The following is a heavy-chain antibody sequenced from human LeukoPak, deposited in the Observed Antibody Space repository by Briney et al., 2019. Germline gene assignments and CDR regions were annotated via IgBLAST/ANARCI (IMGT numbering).Heavy chain of an antibody. CDR3: ARDPYNGYYGDDYYYYMDV. Sequence: SGGSLRLSCAASGFTFSSYTMNWVRQAPGKGPEWVSSITSSSSYIYYADSVKGRFTISRDNAKNSLSLQMNSLRAEDTAVYYCARDPYNGYYGDDYYYYMDVWGKGTTVTISS. J-gene: IGHJ6*03. CDR2: ITSSSSYI. CDR1: GFTFSSYT. V-gene: IGHV3-21*01. D-gene: IGHD4-17*01.